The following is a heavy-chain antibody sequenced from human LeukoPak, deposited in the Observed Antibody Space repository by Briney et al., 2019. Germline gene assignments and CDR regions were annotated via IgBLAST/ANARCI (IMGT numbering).Heavy chain of an antibody. CDR1: GFTFSNYA. J-gene: IGHJ6*02. D-gene: IGHD3-3*01. CDR2: ISGSGANT. Sequence: GGSLRLSCAASGFTFSNYAMTWVRQAPGRGLEWVSGISGSGANTKYADSMKGRFTISRDNSKNTLYLQMNSLRVDDTAVYYCAKVYYDFWSGYRNYYGMDVWGQATTVTVSS. CDR3: AKVYYDFWSGYRNYYGMDV. V-gene: IGHV3-23*01.